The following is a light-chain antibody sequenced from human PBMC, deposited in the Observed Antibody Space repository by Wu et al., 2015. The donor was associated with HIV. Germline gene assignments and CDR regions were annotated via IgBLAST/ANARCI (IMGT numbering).Light chain of an antibody. J-gene: IGKJ5*01. CDR1: QNINDY. CDR2: AAS. CDR3: QQSYSTLIT. V-gene: IGKV1-39*01. Sequence: DIQMTQSPSSLSASVGDRVTITCRASQNINDYLNWYQQKPGKAPKLLIYAASSLQSGVPSRFSGSGSGTDFTLTISSLQPEDFATYYCQQSYSTLITFGQGTRLEIK.